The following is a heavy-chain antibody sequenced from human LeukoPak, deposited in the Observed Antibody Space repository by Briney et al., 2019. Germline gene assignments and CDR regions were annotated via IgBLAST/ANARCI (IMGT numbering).Heavy chain of an antibody. CDR2: IYHTGST. V-gene: IGHV4-39*07. D-gene: IGHD6-19*01. Sequence: SETLSLTCTVSGGSISSSRYYWGWVRQPPGKGLEWIGSIYHTGSTYQNPSLKNRLSISVDTFKKQVSLRLSSVTAADTAVYYCARVSSSVRDDAFDIWGQGTMVTVSS. CDR1: GGSISSSRYY. J-gene: IGHJ3*02. CDR3: ARVSSSVRDDAFDI.